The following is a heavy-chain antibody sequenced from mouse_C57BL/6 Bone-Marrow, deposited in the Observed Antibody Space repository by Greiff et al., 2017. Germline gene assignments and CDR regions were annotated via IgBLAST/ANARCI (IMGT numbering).Heavy chain of an antibody. Sequence: QVQLQQPGAELVKPGASVKLSCKASGYTFTSYWMHWVKQRPGQGLEWIGMIHPNSGSTNYNEKFKSKATLTVDKSSSTAYMKLRSLTAKDSAVYYCANSYGYFDVGGTGTTVTVSS. J-gene: IGHJ1*03. CDR1: GYTFTSYW. V-gene: IGHV1-64*01. CDR3: ANSYGYFDV. CDR2: IHPNSGST.